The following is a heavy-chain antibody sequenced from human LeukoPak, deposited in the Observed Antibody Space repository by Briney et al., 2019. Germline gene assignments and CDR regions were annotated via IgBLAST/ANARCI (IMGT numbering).Heavy chain of an antibody. V-gene: IGHV3-74*01. Sequence: PGGSLRLSCAASGFTFSSYWMHWVRHAPGKGLVWVSRINSDGSSTSYADSVKGRFTISRDNSKSTLYLQMNSLRAEDTAVYYCAKEAGYSSGWLRNFDYWGQGTLVTVSS. CDR2: INSDGSST. CDR3: AKEAGYSSGWLRNFDY. CDR1: GFTFSSYW. J-gene: IGHJ4*02. D-gene: IGHD6-19*01.